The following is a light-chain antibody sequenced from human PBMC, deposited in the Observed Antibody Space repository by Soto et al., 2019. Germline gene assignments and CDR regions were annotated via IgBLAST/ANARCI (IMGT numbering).Light chain of an antibody. Sequence: EIVLTQSPATLSLSPGERATISCRTSQSVGTYLAWYQHNPGQAPRLLIYDASNRATGIPARFSGSGSGTDFTLTISSPEPEDFAVYYCQQRYNWPNTFGLGTKLEIK. J-gene: IGKJ2*01. V-gene: IGKV3-11*01. CDR3: QQRYNWPNT. CDR1: QSVGTY. CDR2: DAS.